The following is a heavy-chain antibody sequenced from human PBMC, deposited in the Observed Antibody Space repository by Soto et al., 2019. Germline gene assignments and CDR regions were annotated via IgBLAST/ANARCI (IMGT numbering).Heavy chain of an antibody. CDR3: ARDYGDYQLDY. CDR2: IYYRGTT. CDR1: GGSISSSSYY. D-gene: IGHD4-17*01. J-gene: IGHJ4*02. Sequence: QLQLQESGPGLVRPSETLSLTCTVSGGSISSSSYYWGWIRQPPGKGLEWIGNIYYRGTTYYNPSLKSRVTISVDTSKNQFSLKLASVTAADTAVYYCARDYGDYQLDYWGQGTLVTVSS. V-gene: IGHV4-39*02.